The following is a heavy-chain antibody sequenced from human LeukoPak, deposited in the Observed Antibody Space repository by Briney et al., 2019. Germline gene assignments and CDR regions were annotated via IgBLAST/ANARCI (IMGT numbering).Heavy chain of an antibody. D-gene: IGHD3-10*01. V-gene: IGHV1-69*04. J-gene: IGHJ4*02. CDR2: IIPILGIA. CDR3: ASGSYGSGSYWVD. Sequence: ASVKVSCKASGGTFSSYAISWVRQAPGQGLEWMGRIIPILGIANYAQKFQGRVTITADKSTSTAYMELSSLRSEDTAVYYCASGSYGSGSYWVDWGQGTLVTVSS. CDR1: GGTFSSYA.